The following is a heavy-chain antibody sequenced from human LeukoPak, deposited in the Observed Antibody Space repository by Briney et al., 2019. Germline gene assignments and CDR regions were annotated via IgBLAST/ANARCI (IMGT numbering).Heavy chain of an antibody. CDR1: GLTVSTSV. CDR3: VKGKDLYGALDI. J-gene: IGHJ3*02. Sequence: GGSLRLSCAASGLTVSTSVTHWVRQAPGKGLDWAAIISFDGTTKYYADSVKGRFTISRDNSKNTLFLQMDSLRVEDTAVYYCVKGKDLYGALDIWGQGTMVTVSS. D-gene: IGHD3-16*01. CDR2: ISFDGTTK. V-gene: IGHV3-30*18.